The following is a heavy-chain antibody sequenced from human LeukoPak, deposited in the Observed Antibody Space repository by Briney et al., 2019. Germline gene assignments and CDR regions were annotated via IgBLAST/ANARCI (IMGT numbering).Heavy chain of an antibody. D-gene: IGHD3-9*01. Sequence: GGSLRLSCAASGFSFSTYSMNWVRQAPGKGLEWVSSISSRSSYTYYADSVKGRFTISRDNAKNSLYLQMNSLRVEDTAVYFCARDQGRIPASFDPLDYWGQGTLVTVSS. CDR2: ISSRSSYT. CDR1: GFSFSTYS. V-gene: IGHV3-21*01. J-gene: IGHJ4*02. CDR3: ARDQGRIPASFDPLDY.